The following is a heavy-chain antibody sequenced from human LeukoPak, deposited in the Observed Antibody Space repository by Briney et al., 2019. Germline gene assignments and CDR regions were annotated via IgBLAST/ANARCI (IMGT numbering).Heavy chain of an antibody. CDR1: GFIFSLYY. CDR2: IRSSSTYT. J-gene: IGHJ4*02. CDR3: ARDLSRSYYFDY. Sequence: NPGGSLSLLCAASGFIFSLYYMSWIPQAPGKGLVWVSHIRSSSTYTNYADSVKGRFTISGDNAKNSLYLQMNSLRAEDTAVYYCARDLSRSYYFDYWGQGTLVTVSS. V-gene: IGHV3-11*05.